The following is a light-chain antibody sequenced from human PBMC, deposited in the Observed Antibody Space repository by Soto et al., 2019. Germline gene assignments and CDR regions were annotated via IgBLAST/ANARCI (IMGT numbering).Light chain of an antibody. CDR2: DVN. V-gene: IGLV2-14*01. CDR3: SSYTGSSTVV. J-gene: IGLJ3*02. CDR1: SSDVGGYNY. Sequence: QSALTQPVSVSGSPGQSITISCTGTSSDVGGYNYVSWYQQHPGKAPKLMIYDVNNRPSGVSNRFSGSKSGNTASLTISGLQAEDEADYYCSSYTGSSTVVFGGGTKLTVL.